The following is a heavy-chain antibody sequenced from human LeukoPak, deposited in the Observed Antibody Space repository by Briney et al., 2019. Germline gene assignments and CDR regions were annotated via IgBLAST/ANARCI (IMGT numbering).Heavy chain of an antibody. D-gene: IGHD4-17*01. CDR2: ISYIGST. J-gene: IGHJ3*02. CDR3: ARDLVTVTKGFDI. V-gene: IGHV4-59*11. CDR1: ADSFSSHY. Sequence: SETLSLTCAVSADSFSSHYWTWIRQPPGRGLEWIGYISYIGSTNYNPSLKSRVTISIDTSKNQFSLKLSSVTAADTAVYYCARDLVTVTKGFDIWGQGTMVSVSS.